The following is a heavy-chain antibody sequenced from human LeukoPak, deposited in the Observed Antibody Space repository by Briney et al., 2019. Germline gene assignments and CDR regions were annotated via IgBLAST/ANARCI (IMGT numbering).Heavy chain of an antibody. V-gene: IGHV3-33*08. CDR3: ARDPGYSYGYNFDY. CDR1: GFTFSSYS. J-gene: IGHJ4*02. Sequence: GGSLRLSCAASGFTFSSYSMNWVRRAPGKGLEWVAVIWYDGSNKYYADSVKGRFTISRDNSKNTLYLQMNSLRAEDTAVYYCARDPGYSYGYNFDYWGQGTLVTVSS. CDR2: IWYDGSNK. D-gene: IGHD5-18*01.